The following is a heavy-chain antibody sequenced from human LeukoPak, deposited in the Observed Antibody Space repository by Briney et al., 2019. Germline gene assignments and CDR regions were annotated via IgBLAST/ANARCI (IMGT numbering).Heavy chain of an antibody. CDR1: GLTFSSYA. CDR3: AKSPYDSSGYYMDY. D-gene: IGHD3-22*01. CDR2: ISGSGVST. Sequence: PGGSLRLSCAASGLTFSSYAMSWVRQAPGKGLEWVSAISGSGVSTYYADSVKGRFTISRDNSKNTLYLQMNSLRAEDTAVYYCAKSPYDSSGYYMDYWGQGTLVTVSS. V-gene: IGHV3-23*01. J-gene: IGHJ4*02.